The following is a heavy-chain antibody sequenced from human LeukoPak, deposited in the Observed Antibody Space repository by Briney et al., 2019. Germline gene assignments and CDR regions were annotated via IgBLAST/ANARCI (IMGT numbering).Heavy chain of an antibody. D-gene: IGHD5-18*01. CDR1: GYTFTYYG. CDR2: VSGYNGNT. CDR3: AREADSAMVNAFDF. Sequence: ASVKVSCKASGYTFTYYGINWVRLAPGQGLEWMGWVSGYNGNTRYAQNFQGRLTLTTDTSTNIAYMELMRLRSDDTAVYYCAREADSAMVNAFDFWGQGTLVTVSS. V-gene: IGHV1-18*01. J-gene: IGHJ3*01.